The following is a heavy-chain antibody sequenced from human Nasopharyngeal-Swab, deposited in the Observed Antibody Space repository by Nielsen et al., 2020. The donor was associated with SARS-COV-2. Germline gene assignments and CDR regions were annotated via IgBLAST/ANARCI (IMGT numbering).Heavy chain of an antibody. D-gene: IGHD6-19*01. CDR2: ISWNSGSI. CDR3: VKDRAVAVTSLPNYYYGMDF. V-gene: IGHV3-9*01. Sequence: SLKISCAASGFTFDDYAMHWVRQAPGKGLEWVSGISWNSGSIGYADSVKGRFTISRDNAKNSLYLQMNSLRAEDTAVYYCVKDRAVAVTSLPNYYYGMDFWGRGTTVTVSS. J-gene: IGHJ6*02. CDR1: GFTFDDYA.